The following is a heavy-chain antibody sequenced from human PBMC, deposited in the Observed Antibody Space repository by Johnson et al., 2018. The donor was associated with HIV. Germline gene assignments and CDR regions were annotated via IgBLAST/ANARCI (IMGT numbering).Heavy chain of an antibody. V-gene: IGHV3-30-3*01. J-gene: IGHJ3*02. Sequence: QMQLVESGGGVVQPGRSLRLSCAASGFTFSSYAIFWVRQAPGKGLEWVAVISHDGSNKYYADSVKGRFTISRDNSKNTLYLQMNSLRPEDTAVYFCARGGLYIQFLAFDAFDIWGQGTMVTVSS. CDR3: ARGGLYIQFLAFDAFDI. CDR2: ISHDGSNK. CDR1: GFTFSSYA. D-gene: IGHD4-11*01.